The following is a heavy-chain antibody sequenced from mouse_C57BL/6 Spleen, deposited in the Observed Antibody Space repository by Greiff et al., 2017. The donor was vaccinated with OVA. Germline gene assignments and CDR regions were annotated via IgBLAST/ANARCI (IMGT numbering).Heavy chain of an antibody. CDR3: ARAHYGSRGDYAMDY. CDR1: GYTFTSYW. Sequence: VKLMESGAELVKPGASVKLSCKASGYTFTSYWMHWVKQRPGQGLEWIGMIHPNSGSTNYNEKFKSKATLTVDKSSSTAYMQLSSLTSEDSAVYYCARAHYGSRGDYAMDYWGQGTSVTVSS. V-gene: IGHV1-64*01. D-gene: IGHD1-1*01. J-gene: IGHJ4*01. CDR2: IHPNSGST.